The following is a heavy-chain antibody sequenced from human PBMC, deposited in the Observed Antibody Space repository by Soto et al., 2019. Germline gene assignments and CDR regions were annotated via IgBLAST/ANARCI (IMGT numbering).Heavy chain of an antibody. Sequence: ASVKVSCKASGYTFTSYDINWVRQATGQGLEWMGWMNPNSGNTGYAQKFQGRVTMTRNTSISTAYMELSSLRSEDMAVYYCARGPGDVVVVAATEKGFDYWGQGTLVTVSS. J-gene: IGHJ4*02. CDR2: MNPNSGNT. D-gene: IGHD2-15*01. V-gene: IGHV1-8*01. CDR1: GYTFTSYD. CDR3: ARGPGDVVVVAATEKGFDY.